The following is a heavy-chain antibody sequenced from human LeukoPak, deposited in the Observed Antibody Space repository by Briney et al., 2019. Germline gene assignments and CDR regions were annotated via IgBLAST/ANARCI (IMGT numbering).Heavy chain of an antibody. V-gene: IGHV4-38-2*02. CDR3: ARSSSSGWGFRFDP. D-gene: IGHD6-19*01. CDR1: GYSISSGYY. CDR2: IYHSGST. J-gene: IGHJ5*02. Sequence: SETLSLTCTVSGYSISSGYYWGWIRQPPGKGLEWIGSIYHSGSTYYNPSLKSRVTISVDTSKNQFSLKLSSVTAADTAVYYCARSSSSGWGFRFDPWGQGTLVTVSS.